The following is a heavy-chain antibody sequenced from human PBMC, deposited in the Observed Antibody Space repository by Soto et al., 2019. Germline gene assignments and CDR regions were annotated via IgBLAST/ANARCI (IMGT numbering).Heavy chain of an antibody. CDR3: AKDVGDGNDYHDF. J-gene: IGHJ4*02. D-gene: IGHD3-16*01. CDR2: ISGNGGST. Sequence: EVQLLESGGGLVQPGGSLRLSCAASGFTFSSCAMGWVRQAPGKGLEWVSGISGNGGSTYYADSVKGRFTISRDTSENTLYVQMHGLGAEDTALYYGAKDVGDGNDYHDFWGQGTLVTVSS. V-gene: IGHV3-23*01. CDR1: GFTFSSCA.